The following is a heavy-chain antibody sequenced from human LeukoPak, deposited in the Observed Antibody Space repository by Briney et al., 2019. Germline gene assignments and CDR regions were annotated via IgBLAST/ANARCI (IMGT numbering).Heavy chain of an antibody. CDR3: ARGPRVRSVYDYVNY. V-gene: IGHV4-34*01. CDR1: GGSFSGYY. CDR2: INHSGST. J-gene: IGHJ4*02. D-gene: IGHD5/OR15-5a*01. Sequence: SETLSLTCAVYGGSFSGYYWSWIRQPPGKGLEWIGEINHSGSTNYNPSLKSRVTISVDTSKNQFSLKLSSVTAADTAVYYCARGPRVRSVYDYVNYWGQGTLVTVSS.